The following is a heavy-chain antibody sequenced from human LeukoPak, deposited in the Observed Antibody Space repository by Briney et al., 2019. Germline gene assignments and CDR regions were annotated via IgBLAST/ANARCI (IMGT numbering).Heavy chain of an antibody. CDR3: ARGGEGSYFDY. V-gene: IGHV3-33*01. J-gene: IGHJ4*02. CDR2: IWYDGRFE. D-gene: IGHD3-10*01. CDR1: GFTFSTYG. Sequence: GGALRLSCAASGFTFSTYGMHWVRQAPGKGLQGVAAIWYDGRFEEYVDSLKGRLTISRDNSRNTVSLQMNSLRVDDTAVYYCARGGEGSYFDYWGQGTLVTVSS.